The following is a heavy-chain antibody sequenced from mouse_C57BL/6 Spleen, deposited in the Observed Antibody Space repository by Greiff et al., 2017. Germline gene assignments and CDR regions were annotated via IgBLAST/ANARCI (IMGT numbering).Heavy chain of an antibody. Sequence: EVQLQESGPGLVKPSQSLSLTCSVTGYSITSGYYWNWIRQFPGNKLEWMGYISYDGSNNYNPSLKNRISITRDTSKNQFFLKLNSVTTEDTATYYCARGASYSNYGFAYWGQGTLVTVSA. CDR2: ISYDGSN. CDR3: ARGASYSNYGFAY. J-gene: IGHJ3*01. V-gene: IGHV3-6*01. CDR1: GYSITSGYY. D-gene: IGHD2-5*01.